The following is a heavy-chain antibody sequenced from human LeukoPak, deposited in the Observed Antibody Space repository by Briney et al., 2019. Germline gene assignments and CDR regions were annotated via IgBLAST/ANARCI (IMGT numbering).Heavy chain of an antibody. Sequence: ASVKVSCKASGYTFTSYYMHWVRQAPGQGLEWMGIINPSGGSTSYAQKFQGRVAMTRDTSTSTVYMELSSLRSEDTAVYYCAREGYSYGYVDYWGQGTLVTVSS. CDR1: GYTFTSYY. D-gene: IGHD5-18*01. J-gene: IGHJ4*02. CDR2: INPSGGST. V-gene: IGHV1-46*01. CDR3: AREGYSYGYVDY.